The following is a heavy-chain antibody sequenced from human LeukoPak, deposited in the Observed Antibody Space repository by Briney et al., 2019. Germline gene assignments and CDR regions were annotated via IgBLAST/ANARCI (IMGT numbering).Heavy chain of an antibody. V-gene: IGHV1-3*01. Sequence: ASVKVSCKASGYTFTSYAMHWVRQAPGQRLEWMGWINAGNGNTKYSQKFQGRVTITRDTSASTAYMELSSLRSEDTAVYYCARVVLHCSGGSCYSDHAFDIWGQGTMVTVSS. CDR1: GYTFTSYA. CDR3: ARVVLHCSGGSCYSDHAFDI. D-gene: IGHD2-15*01. J-gene: IGHJ3*02. CDR2: INAGNGNT.